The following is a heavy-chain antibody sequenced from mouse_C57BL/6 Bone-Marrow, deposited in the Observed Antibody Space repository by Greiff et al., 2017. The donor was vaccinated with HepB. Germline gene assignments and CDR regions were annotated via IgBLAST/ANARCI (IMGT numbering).Heavy chain of an antibody. Sequence: QVQLQQSGAELARPGASVKLSCKASGYTFTSYGISWVKQRTGQGLEWIGEIYPRSGNTYYNEKFKGKATLTADKSSSTAYMELRSLTSEDSAVYFCARSLLLRGYFDVWGTGTTVTVSS. CDR1: GYTFTSYG. V-gene: IGHV1-81*01. D-gene: IGHD1-1*01. CDR2: IYPRSGNT. J-gene: IGHJ1*03. CDR3: ARSLLLRGYFDV.